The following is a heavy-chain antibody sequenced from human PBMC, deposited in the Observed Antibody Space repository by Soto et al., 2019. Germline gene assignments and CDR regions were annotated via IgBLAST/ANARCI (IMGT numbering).Heavy chain of an antibody. CDR2: INHSGST. CDR1: GGSFSGYY. Sequence: SETLSLTCAVYGGSFSGYYWSWIRQPPGKGLEWIGEINHSGSTNYNPSLKSRVTISVDTSKNQFSLKLSSVTAADTAVYYCAREEGTGSSIDYWGQGTLVTVSS. V-gene: IGHV4-34*01. J-gene: IGHJ4*02. CDR3: AREEGTGSSIDY. D-gene: IGHD6-6*01.